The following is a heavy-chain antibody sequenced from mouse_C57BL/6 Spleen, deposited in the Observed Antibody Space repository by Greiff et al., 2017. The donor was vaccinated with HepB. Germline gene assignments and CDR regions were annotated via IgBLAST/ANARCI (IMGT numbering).Heavy chain of an antibody. Sequence: VKLQQPGAELVKPGASVKLSCKASGYTFTSYWMHWVKQRPGQGLEWIGMIHPNSGSTNYNEKFKSKATLTVDKSSSTAYMQLSSLTSEDSAVYYCARPLYYDYDNYAMDYWGQGTSVTVSS. D-gene: IGHD2-4*01. CDR2: IHPNSGST. CDR1: GYTFTSYW. V-gene: IGHV1-64*01. J-gene: IGHJ4*01. CDR3: ARPLYYDYDNYAMDY.